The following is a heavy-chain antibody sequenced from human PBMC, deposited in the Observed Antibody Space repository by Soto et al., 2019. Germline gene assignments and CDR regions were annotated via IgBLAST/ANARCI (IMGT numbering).Heavy chain of an antibody. CDR2: ISYDGSNK. Sequence: QVQLVESGGGVVQPGRSLRLSCAASGFTFSSYTMHWVRQAPGKGLEWVAVISYDGSNKYYADSVKGRFTISRDNSKKPLYVHMNRLRAEETAVYYCARERVVPGATDYYYYGMDVWGQGSAVAVSS. V-gene: IGHV3-30-3*01. CDR1: GFTFSSYT. CDR3: ARERVVPGATDYYYYGMDV. J-gene: IGHJ6*02. D-gene: IGHD2-2*01.